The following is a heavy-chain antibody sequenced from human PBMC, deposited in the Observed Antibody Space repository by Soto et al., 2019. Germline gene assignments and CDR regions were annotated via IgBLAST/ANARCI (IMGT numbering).Heavy chain of an antibody. CDR2: ISGSGGST. D-gene: IGHD6-19*01. J-gene: IGHJ4*02. CDR3: AKGQSGWSAPFDY. Sequence: GGSLRLSCAASGFTFSSYAMSWVRQAPGKGLEWVSTISGSGGSTYYADSVKGRFTISRDNSKNTLYLQMNSLRAEDTAVYYWAKGQSGWSAPFDYGAQGPLVTVSS. V-gene: IGHV3-23*01. CDR1: GFTFSSYA.